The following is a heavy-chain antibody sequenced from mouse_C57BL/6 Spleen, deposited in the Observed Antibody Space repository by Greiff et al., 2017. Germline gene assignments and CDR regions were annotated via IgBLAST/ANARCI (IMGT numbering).Heavy chain of an antibody. CDR1: GYAFSSYW. D-gene: IGHD1-1*01. V-gene: IGHV1-80*01. J-gene: IGHJ4*01. CDR2: VYPGDGVA. CDR3: ARCSSITTVGDYYAIDY. Sequence: QVQLQQSGAELVKPGASVKISCKASGYAFSSYWMTWVKQRPGKGLEWIGQVYPGDGVANYNGKFKGKATLTADKSSSTAYIQLSSLTSEDSAVYFGARCSSITTVGDYYAIDYWGQGTSVTVSS.